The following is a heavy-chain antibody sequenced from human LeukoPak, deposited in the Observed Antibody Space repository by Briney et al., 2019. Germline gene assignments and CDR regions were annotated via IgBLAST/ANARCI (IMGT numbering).Heavy chain of an antibody. D-gene: IGHD3-22*01. CDR3: ARRVLYYDSSGYGTYDYYMDV. J-gene: IGHJ6*03. CDR1: GFTFSSYW. V-gene: IGHV3-7*01. CDR2: IKQDGSEK. Sequence: GGSLRLSCAASGFTFSSYWMSWVRQAPGKGLEWVANIKQDGSEKYYVDSVKGRFTISRDNAKNSLYLQMNSLRAEDTAVYYCARRVLYYDSSGYGTYDYYMDVWGKGTTVTVSS.